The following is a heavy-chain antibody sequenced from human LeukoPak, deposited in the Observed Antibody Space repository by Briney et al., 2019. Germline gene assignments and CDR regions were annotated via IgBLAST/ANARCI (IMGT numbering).Heavy chain of an antibody. CDR1: GYTFTSYY. D-gene: IGHD3-3*01. V-gene: IGHV1-46*01. J-gene: IGHJ3*02. CDR2: INPSGGST. CDR3: ARSSANDFWSGYTKSVDAFDI. Sequence: ASVKVSCKASGYTFTSYYMHWVRQAPGQGLEWMGIINPSGGSTSYAQKFQGRVTMTRDTSTSTVYMELSSLRSEDTAVYYCARSSANDFWSGYTKSVDAFDIWGQGPMVTVSS.